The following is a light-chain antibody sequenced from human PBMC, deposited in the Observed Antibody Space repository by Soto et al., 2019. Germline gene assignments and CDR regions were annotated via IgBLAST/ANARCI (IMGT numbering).Light chain of an antibody. V-gene: IGLV2-8*01. CDR1: SSDVGGQNY. CDR3: SSHAGNNNYV. Sequence: QSALTQPPSASGSPGQSVAISCTGTSSDVGGQNYVSWYQQHPGKAPKLIIYAVTERPSGVPDRFSGSKSGNTASLTVSGLRTEDEADYYCSSHAGNNNYVFGTGTKVTVL. J-gene: IGLJ1*01. CDR2: AVT.